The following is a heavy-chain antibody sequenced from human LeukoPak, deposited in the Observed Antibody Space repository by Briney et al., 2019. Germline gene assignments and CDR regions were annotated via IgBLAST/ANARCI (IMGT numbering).Heavy chain of an antibody. Sequence: SVKVSCKASGGTFSSYAISWVRQAPGQGLEWMGGIIPIFGTANYAQKFQGRVTITADESTSTAYMELSSLRSEDTAVYYCATDPLGSLPYCSSTSCYSHWGQGTLVTVSS. CDR2: IIPIFGTA. V-gene: IGHV1-69*13. CDR1: GGTFSSYA. CDR3: ATDPLGSLPYCSSTSCYSH. D-gene: IGHD2-2*02. J-gene: IGHJ4*02.